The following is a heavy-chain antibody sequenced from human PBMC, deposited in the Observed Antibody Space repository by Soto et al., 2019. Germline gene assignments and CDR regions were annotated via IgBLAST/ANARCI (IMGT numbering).Heavy chain of an antibody. CDR1: GGSFSGYY. Sequence: QVQLQQWGAGLLKPSETLSLTCAVYGGSFSGYYWSWIRQPPGKGLEWIGEINHSGSTNYNPSLKSRVTISADTSNHQFSLKLRSVTAADTAVYYCARAADSSGYYDYWGQGTLVTVSS. CDR3: ARAADSSGYYDY. V-gene: IGHV4-34*01. CDR2: INHSGST. J-gene: IGHJ4*02. D-gene: IGHD3-22*01.